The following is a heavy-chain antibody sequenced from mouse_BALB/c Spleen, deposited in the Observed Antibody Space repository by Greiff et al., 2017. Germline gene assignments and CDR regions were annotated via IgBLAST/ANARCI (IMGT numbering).Heavy chain of an antibody. CDR3: ARDRGDYDGYFDY. J-gene: IGHJ2*01. CDR1: GFSLTGYG. V-gene: IGHV2-6-7*01. Sequence: VKLMESGPGLVAPSQSLSITCTVSGFSLTGYGVNWVRQPPGKGLEWLGMIWGDGSTDYNSALKSRLSISKDNSKSQVFLKMNSLQTDDTARYYCARDRGDYDGYFDYWGQGTTLTVSS. CDR2: IWGDGST. D-gene: IGHD2-4*01.